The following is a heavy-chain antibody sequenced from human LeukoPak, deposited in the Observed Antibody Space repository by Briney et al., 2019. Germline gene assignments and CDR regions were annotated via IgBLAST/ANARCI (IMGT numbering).Heavy chain of an antibody. D-gene: IGHD3-10*01. Sequence: GGSLRLSCAASGFTFSDYYMTWIRQAPGKGLEWVSYISSSGSYTNYADSVKGRFTISRDNAKNSLYLQMNSLRAEDTAVYYCARANGSGQIDYWGQGTLVTVSS. CDR2: ISSSGSYT. CDR3: ARANGSGQIDY. J-gene: IGHJ4*02. V-gene: IGHV3-11*06. CDR1: GFTFSDYY.